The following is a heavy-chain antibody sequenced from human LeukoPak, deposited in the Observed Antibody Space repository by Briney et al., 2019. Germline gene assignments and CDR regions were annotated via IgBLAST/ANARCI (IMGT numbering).Heavy chain of an antibody. CDR1: GGSFSGYY. Sequence: SETLSLTCAVYGGSFSGYYWSWIRQPPGKGLEWIGEINHSGSTNYNPSLRSRVTVSVHTSKNQLSLKLSSVTAADTAVYYCARQWLVSPLFDYWGQGTLVTVSS. CDR3: ARQWLVSPLFDY. V-gene: IGHV4-34*01. D-gene: IGHD6-19*01. J-gene: IGHJ4*02. CDR2: INHSGST.